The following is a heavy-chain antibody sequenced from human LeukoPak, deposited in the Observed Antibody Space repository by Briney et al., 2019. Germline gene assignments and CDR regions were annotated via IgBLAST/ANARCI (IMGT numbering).Heavy chain of an antibody. Sequence: GGSLRLSCAASGFTFVSYAMTWVRQAPGKGLEWVSAINGGGDTTYYADSVKGRFTISRDKSKNTMYLQMNSLRAEDTALYYCAKALDTYGYMRFDFWGQGTLVTVPS. D-gene: IGHD5-18*01. V-gene: IGHV3-23*01. CDR2: INGGGDTT. J-gene: IGHJ4*02. CDR3: AKALDTYGYMRFDF. CDR1: GFTFVSYA.